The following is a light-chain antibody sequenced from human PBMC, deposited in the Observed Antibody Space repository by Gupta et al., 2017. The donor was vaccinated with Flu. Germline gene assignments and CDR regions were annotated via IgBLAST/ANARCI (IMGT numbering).Light chain of an antibody. CDR1: QSLLHSNGYNY. Sequence: VLTQSPLSLPFTPGDPASISCRSSQSLLHSNGYNYLDWYRKKPGQSPQLLIYLGSNRASGVPDRFSGSGSDTDFTLELTRVEAEDVGVYYCMQSLHSPYSFGQGTKLEIK. V-gene: IGKV2-28*01. CDR3: MQSLHSPYS. J-gene: IGKJ2*03. CDR2: LGS.